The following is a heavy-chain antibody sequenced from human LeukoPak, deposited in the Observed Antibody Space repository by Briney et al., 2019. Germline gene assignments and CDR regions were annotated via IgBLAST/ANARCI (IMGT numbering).Heavy chain of an antibody. CDR3: ARDLGGFWSGETDY. D-gene: IGHD3-3*01. Sequence: SETLSLTCTVSRGSISSYYWSWIRQPAGKGLEWIGRIYTSGSTNYNPSLKSRVTMSVDTSKNQFSLKLSSVTAADTAVYYCARDLGGFWSGETDYWGQGTLVTVSS. V-gene: IGHV4-4*07. CDR1: RGSISSYY. J-gene: IGHJ4*02. CDR2: IYTSGST.